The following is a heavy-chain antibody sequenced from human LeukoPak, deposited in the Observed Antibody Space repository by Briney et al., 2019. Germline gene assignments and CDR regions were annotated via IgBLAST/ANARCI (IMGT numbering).Heavy chain of an antibody. CDR1: GGTFSSYA. V-gene: IGHV1-69*13. J-gene: IGHJ5*02. CDR3: ASGGASRRSSPWFVR. CDR2: IIPIFGTA. D-gene: IGHD6-6*01. Sequence: SVKVSCKASGGTFSSYAISWLRHAPGHWLEWMGGIIPIFGTANYAQKFQGRVTITADESTSTAYMELRSLRSEDTAVYCCASGGASRRSSPWFVRWGQGTLVTVSS.